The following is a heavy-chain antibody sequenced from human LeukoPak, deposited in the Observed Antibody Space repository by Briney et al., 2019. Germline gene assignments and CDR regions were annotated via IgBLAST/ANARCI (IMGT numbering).Heavy chain of an antibody. CDR1: GASIRSGDYY. CDR3: ARDCSGGSCYGAFDI. V-gene: IGHV4-30-4*01. J-gene: IGHJ3*02. D-gene: IGHD2-15*01. Sequence: SETLSLTCTVSGASIRSGDYYWSWIRQPPGKGLEWIGYIYDSGCTYYNPSLKSRITISVDTSENRFSLKLSSVTATDTAVYYCARDCSGGSCYGAFDIWGQGTMVTVSS. CDR2: IYDSGCT.